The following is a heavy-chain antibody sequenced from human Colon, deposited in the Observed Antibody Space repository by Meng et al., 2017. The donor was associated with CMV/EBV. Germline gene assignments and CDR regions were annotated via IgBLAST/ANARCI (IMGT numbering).Heavy chain of an antibody. D-gene: IGHD3-16*01. V-gene: IGHV3-74*01. CDR2: INSDGSSI. Sequence: GESLKISCAASGFNFRTSWIHWVRQAPGKGLVWVSRINSDGSSISYADFVKGRFTISRDNARNMVFLQLNSVTADDTALYYCARDDFTTSSYDLWGQGTLVTVSS. J-gene: IGHJ4*02. CDR3: ARDDFTTSSYDL. CDR1: GFNFRTSW.